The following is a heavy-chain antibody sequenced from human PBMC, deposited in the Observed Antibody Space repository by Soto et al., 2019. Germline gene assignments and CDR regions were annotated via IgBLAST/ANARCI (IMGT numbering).Heavy chain of an antibody. D-gene: IGHD2-15*01. Sequence: GGSLRLSCAASGFTFSSYAMSWVRQAPGKGLEWVSAISGSGGSTYYTDSVKGRFTISRDNSKNTLYLQMNSLRAEDTAVYYCAKGGRDDESGNGRDIVVVVAATNWYFDLWGRGTLVTVFS. J-gene: IGHJ2*01. CDR1: GFTFSSYA. CDR3: AKGGRDDESGNGRDIVVVVAATNWYFDL. V-gene: IGHV3-23*01. CDR2: ISGSGGST.